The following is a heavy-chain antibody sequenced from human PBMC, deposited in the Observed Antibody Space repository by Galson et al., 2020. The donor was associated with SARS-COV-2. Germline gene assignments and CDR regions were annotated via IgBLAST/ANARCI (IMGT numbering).Heavy chain of an antibody. Sequence: TGGSLRLSCAASGFTFSSYGMHWVRQAPGKGLEWVAVISYDGSNKYYADSVKGRFTISRDNSKNTLYLQMNSLRAEDTAVYYCAACIVGATKREYYYYYGMGVWGQGTTVTVSS. J-gene: IGHJ6*02. D-gene: IGHD1-26*01. CDR1: GFTFSSYG. V-gene: IGHV3-30*03. CDR3: AACIVGATKREYYYYYGMGV. CDR2: ISYDGSNK.